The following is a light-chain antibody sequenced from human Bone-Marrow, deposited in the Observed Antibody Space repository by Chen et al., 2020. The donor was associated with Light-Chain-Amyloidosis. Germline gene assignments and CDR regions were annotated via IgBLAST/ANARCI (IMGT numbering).Light chain of an antibody. J-gene: IGLJ3*02. Sequence: QSALTQPASVSGSPGQSITIPCTGTSSDIGSFTLVSWYQQHPGQAPKLIIYEGTKRPSGVSNRFSGSKSGNTASLTISGLQAEDEADYHCCSYAGSSTLVFGGGTKLTVL. CDR2: EGT. V-gene: IGLV2-23*01. CDR3: CSYAGSSTLV. CDR1: SSDIGSFTL.